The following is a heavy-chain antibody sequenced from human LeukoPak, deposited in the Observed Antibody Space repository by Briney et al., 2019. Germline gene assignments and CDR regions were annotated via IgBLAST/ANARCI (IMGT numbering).Heavy chain of an antibody. CDR2: ISSSSNVI. Sequence: GGSLRLSCAASGFTFNSYAFNWVRQAPGKGLERVSYISSSSNVIYYTESVKGRFTISRDNAKNLVYLQLNGLRPEDTAIYYCARGDPIYDFCSGGDYWGQGSLVTVSS. D-gene: IGHD3-3*01. CDR3: ARGDPIYDFCSGGDY. J-gene: IGHJ4*02. CDR1: GFTFNSYA. V-gene: IGHV3-48*01.